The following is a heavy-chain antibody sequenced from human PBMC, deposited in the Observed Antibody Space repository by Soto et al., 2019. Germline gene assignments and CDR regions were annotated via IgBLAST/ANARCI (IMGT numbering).Heavy chain of an antibody. CDR3: ARDGTYYYGSGRYNWFDP. CDR2: IYHSGST. CDR1: GGSISSGGYS. D-gene: IGHD3-10*01. Sequence: QLQLQESGSGLVKPSQTLSLTCAVSGGSISSGGYSWSWIRQPPGKGLEWIGYIYHSGSTYYNPSLNGRFTTSGDRSKNPFSLKLSSVTAADTAVYYCARDGTYYYGSGRYNWFDPWGQGTLVTVSS. J-gene: IGHJ5*02. V-gene: IGHV4-30-2*01.